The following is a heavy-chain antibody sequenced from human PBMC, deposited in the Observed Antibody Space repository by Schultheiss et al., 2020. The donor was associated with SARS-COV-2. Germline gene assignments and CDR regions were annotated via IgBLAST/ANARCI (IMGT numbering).Heavy chain of an antibody. Sequence: GGSLRLSCAASGFTFSSYAMSWVRQAPGKGLEWVSAISGSGGSTYYADSVKGRFTISRDNSKNTLYLQMNSLRAEDTAVYYCARDSGSGYSPRGIDYWGQGTLVTVSS. CDR2: ISGSGGST. D-gene: IGHD5-18*01. CDR1: GFTFSSYA. J-gene: IGHJ4*02. V-gene: IGHV3-23*01. CDR3: ARDSGSGYSPRGIDY.